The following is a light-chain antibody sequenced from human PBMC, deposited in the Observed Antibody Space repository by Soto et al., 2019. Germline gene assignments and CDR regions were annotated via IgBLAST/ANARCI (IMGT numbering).Light chain of an antibody. CDR1: QSVSSTY. Sequence: EIVLTQSPGTLSLSPGERATLSCRASQSVSSTYLAWYQQKPGQAPRLLIYGASSRATGIPDRFSGSGSGTYFTRTISRLEPEEFAVDYCQRYDISPFPFGQGTKLEIK. CDR3: QRYDISPFP. J-gene: IGKJ2*01. CDR2: GAS. V-gene: IGKV3-20*01.